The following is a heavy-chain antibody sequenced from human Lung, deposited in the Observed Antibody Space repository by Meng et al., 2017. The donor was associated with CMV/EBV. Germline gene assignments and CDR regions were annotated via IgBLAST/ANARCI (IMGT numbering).Heavy chain of an antibody. CDR2: IVSNGTRK. D-gene: IGHD3/OR15-3a*01. V-gene: IGHV3-30*02. CDR1: GFTFSNYG. J-gene: IGHJ4*02. Sequence: GXSLKISCAASGFTFSNYGMHWVRQAPGKGLEWVTYIVSNGTRKYYADSVRGRFTLSRDNSENTLLLHMNILRPDDTAVYYCATGLMDYWGQGTLVTVSP. CDR3: ATGLMDY.